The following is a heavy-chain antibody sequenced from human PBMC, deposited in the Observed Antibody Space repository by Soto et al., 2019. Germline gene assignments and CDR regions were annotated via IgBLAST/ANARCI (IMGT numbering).Heavy chain of an antibody. D-gene: IGHD4-17*01. CDR3: AKPGGDDYGDYGYNY. V-gene: IGHV3-21*04. J-gene: IGHJ4*02. Sequence: GGSLRLSCAASGFTFSSYSMNWVRQAPGKGLEWVSSISSSSSYIYYADSVKGRFTISRDNSKNTLYLQMNSLRAEDTAVYYCAKPGGDDYGDYGYNYWGQGTLVTVPS. CDR2: ISSSSSYI. CDR1: GFTFSSYS.